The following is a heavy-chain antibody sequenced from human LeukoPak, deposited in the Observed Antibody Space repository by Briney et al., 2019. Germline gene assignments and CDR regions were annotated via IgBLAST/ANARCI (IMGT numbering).Heavy chain of an antibody. CDR2: IYPGDSDT. Sequence: GESLKISCKGSGYSFTSYWIGWVRQMPGKGLEWMGIIYPGDSDTRYSPSFQGQVTISTDKSISTAYLQWSSLKASDTAMYYCARAPTTVTTVGWFDPWGQGTLVTVSS. J-gene: IGHJ5*02. CDR3: ARAPTTVTTVGWFDP. CDR1: GYSFTSYW. V-gene: IGHV5-51*01. D-gene: IGHD4-17*01.